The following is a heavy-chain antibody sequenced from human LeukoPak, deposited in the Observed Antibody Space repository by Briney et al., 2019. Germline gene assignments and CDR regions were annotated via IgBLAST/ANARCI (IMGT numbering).Heavy chain of an antibody. CDR2: ISSSISYI. V-gene: IGHV3-21*01. CDR1: GFTFSSYS. J-gene: IGHJ6*02. CDR3: ARDKIEQWLVRGYYYYGMDV. D-gene: IGHD6-19*01. Sequence: RGAPGDSCEASGFTFSSYSINWVRPAPRERLEWVSSISSSISYIYYADSVKGRFTSSRDNAKNSLYLQMNSLRAEDTAVYYCARDKIEQWLVRGYYYYGMDVWGQGTTVTVSS.